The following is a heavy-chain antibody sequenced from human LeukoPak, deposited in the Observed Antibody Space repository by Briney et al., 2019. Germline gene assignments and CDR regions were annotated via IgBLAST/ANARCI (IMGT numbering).Heavy chain of an antibody. CDR1: GYTFTGYY. D-gene: IGHD3-16*01. V-gene: IGHV1-2*02. J-gene: IGHJ5*02. CDR3: VKDMGGFHP. CDR2: INPNSGAT. Sequence: ASVKVSCKTSGYTFTGYYLRWVRQAPGQGLEWMGWINPNSGATEYVQKFQGRVTMTRDTSISTAYMEVSRLTSDDTAVYYCVKDMGGFHPWGQGTLVTVSS.